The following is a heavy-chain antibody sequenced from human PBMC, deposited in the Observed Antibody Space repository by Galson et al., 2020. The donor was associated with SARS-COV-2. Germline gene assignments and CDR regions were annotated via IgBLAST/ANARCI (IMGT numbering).Heavy chain of an antibody. CDR3: ARGWQVLVAKIVVVPAAPDY. V-gene: IGHV4-39*07. Sequence: SETLSLTCTVSGGSISSSSYYWGWIRQPPGKGLEWIGSIYYSGSTYYNPSLKSRVTISVDTSKNQFSLKLSSVTAADTAVYYCARGWQVLVAKIVVVPAAPDYWGQGTLVTVSS. D-gene: IGHD2-2*01. CDR2: IYYSGST. CDR1: GGSISSSSYY. J-gene: IGHJ4*02.